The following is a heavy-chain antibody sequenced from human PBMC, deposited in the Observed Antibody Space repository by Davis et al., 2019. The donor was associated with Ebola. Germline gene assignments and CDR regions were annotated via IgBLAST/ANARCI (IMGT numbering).Heavy chain of an antibody. V-gene: IGHV1-18*01. Sequence: ASVKVSCKASGYTFTSYGISWVRQAPGQGLEWMGWISAYNGNTNYAQKLQGRVTITRVTYASTAYMELSSLRSEDTALYYCARDGGGYSYGDYWGQGTLVTVSS. J-gene: IGHJ4*02. CDR3: ARDGGGYSYGDY. CDR2: ISAYNGNT. CDR1: GYTFTSYG. D-gene: IGHD5-18*01.